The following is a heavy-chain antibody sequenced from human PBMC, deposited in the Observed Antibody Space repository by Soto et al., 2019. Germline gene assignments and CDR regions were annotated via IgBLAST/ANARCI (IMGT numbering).Heavy chain of an antibody. Sequence: GGSLRLSCAASGFTFSSYGMHWVRQAPGKGLEWVAVISYDGSNKYYADSVKGRFTISRDNSKNTLYLQMNSLRAEDTAVYYCAKGLDIVVVPAAMWFDPWGQGTLVTVSS. J-gene: IGHJ5*02. CDR1: GFTFSSYG. V-gene: IGHV3-30*18. CDR3: AKGLDIVVVPAAMWFDP. CDR2: ISYDGSNK. D-gene: IGHD2-2*03.